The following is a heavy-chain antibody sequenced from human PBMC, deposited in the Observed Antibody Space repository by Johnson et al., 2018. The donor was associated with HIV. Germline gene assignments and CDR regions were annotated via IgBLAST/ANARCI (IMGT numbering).Heavy chain of an antibody. V-gene: IGHV3-13*01. CDR2: TGTAGDT. CDR3: ARVAVLWFRDTNAFDV. Sequence: VQLVESGGGLVQPGGSLRLSCAASGFTFSSYDMHWVRQATGKGLEWVSATGTAGDTYYPGSVKGRFTISRENANNSLYLQMNSLRAEDTAVYYCARVAVLWFRDTNAFDVWGQGTMVTVSS. D-gene: IGHD3-10*01. CDR1: GFTFSSYD. J-gene: IGHJ3*01.